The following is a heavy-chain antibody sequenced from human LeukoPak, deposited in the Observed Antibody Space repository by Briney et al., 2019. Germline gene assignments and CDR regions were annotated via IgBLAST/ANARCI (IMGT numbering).Heavy chain of an antibody. CDR2: INSDGGST. V-gene: IGHV3-74*01. D-gene: IGHD3-10*01. CDR1: GFSFSVYW. CDR3: ARTSSLWFGELDK. J-gene: IGHJ4*02. Sequence: GGSLRLSCAASGFSFSVYWMHWVRQAPGKGPVWVSRINSDGGSTSYADSVKGRFTISRDNAKNTLYLQMNSLRAEDTAVYYCARTSSLWFGELDKWGQGTLVTVSS.